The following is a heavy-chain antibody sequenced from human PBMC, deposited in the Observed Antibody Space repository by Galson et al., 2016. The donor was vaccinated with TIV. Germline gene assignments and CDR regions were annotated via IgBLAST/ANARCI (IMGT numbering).Heavy chain of an antibody. D-gene: IGHD3-22*01. CDR3: ARGRGIYDSSGYFLFDH. CDR1: GVTFSYFA. CDR2: IVPMFDTT. Sequence: SVKVSFKASGVTFSYFAFSWVRQAPGQGLEWMGGIVPMFDTTNYAQKFQGRVTISADESTTTAYLELSSLRSEDTAVYYCARGRGIYDSSGYFLFDHWGQGTLATVSS. J-gene: IGHJ5*02. V-gene: IGHV1-69*13.